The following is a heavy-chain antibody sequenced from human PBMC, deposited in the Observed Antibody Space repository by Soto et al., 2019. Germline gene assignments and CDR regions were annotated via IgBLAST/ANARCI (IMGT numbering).Heavy chain of an antibody. CDR2: ISAYNGKT. J-gene: IGHJ6*02. D-gene: IGHD5-12*01. CDR1: GYTFTSYG. V-gene: IGHV1-18*01. Sequence: QVQLVQSGGEVKKPGASVKLSCTASGYTFTSYGISWVRQAPGQGLEWMGWISAYNGKTNYAQNVQGRVTMTTDTSTRTAYMDLRSLRSDDTAVYYFARGGDANYNLGMVVWGQGTTVTVSS. CDR3: ARGGDANYNLGMVV.